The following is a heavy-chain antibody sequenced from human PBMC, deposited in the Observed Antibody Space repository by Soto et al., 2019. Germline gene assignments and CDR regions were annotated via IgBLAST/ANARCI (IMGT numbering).Heavy chain of an antibody. CDR3: ASVADY. Sequence: QVHLVESGGGVVQPGRSLRLSCAVSGFTLTTYGMQWVRQAPGKGLEWVAFVSQDGSRKYYADSVKGRFTITSDYSKNPLFLQMNSLRVEDTALYFCASVADYWGQGTLVTVSS. J-gene: IGHJ4*02. CDR1: GFTLTTYG. CDR2: VSQDGSRK. V-gene: IGHV3-30*19.